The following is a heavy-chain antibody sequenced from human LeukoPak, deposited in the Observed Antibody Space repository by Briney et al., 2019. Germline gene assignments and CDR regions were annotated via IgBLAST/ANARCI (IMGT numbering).Heavy chain of an antibody. V-gene: IGHV1-69*05. J-gene: IGHJ4*02. D-gene: IGHD6-13*01. CDR3: ASPTNSGGSWYNY. CDR2: IIPIFGTA. CDR1: GYTFTSYY. Sequence: ASVKVSCKASGYTFTSYYMHWVRQAPGQGLEWMGRIIPIFGTANYAQKFQGRVTITTDESTSTAYMELSSLRSEDTAVYYCASPTNSGGSWYNYWGQGTLVTVSS.